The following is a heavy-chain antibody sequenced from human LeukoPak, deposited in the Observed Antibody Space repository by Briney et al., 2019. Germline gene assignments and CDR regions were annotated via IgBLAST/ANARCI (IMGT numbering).Heavy chain of an antibody. CDR2: INDSGTT. D-gene: IGHD2-21*02. Sequence: SETLSLTCAVYGETLSGYYWSWIRQSPGKGLEWIGEINDSGTTNYNPSLKSRVTISIDSSKNQFSLKLSSVTAADTAVCYCARGASCGGDCYWEDHYYYGTDVWGQGTTVTVSS. CDR1: GETLSGYY. J-gene: IGHJ6*02. CDR3: ARGASCGGDCYWEDHYYYGTDV. V-gene: IGHV4-34*01.